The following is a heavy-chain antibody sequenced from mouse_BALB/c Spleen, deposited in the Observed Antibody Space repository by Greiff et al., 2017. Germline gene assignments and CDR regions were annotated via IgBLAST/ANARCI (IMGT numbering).Heavy chain of an antibody. CDR3: ARGGTVVATPAWFAY. CDR1: GYTFTSYW. CDR2: IYPGDGDT. V-gene: IGHV1-87*01. Sequence: QVQLQQSGAELARPGASVKLSCKASGYTFTSYWMQWVKQRPGQGLEWIGAIYPGDGDTRYTQKFKGKATLTADKSSSTAYMQLSSLASEDSAVYYCARGGTVVATPAWFAYWGQGTLVTVSA. D-gene: IGHD1-1*01. J-gene: IGHJ3*01.